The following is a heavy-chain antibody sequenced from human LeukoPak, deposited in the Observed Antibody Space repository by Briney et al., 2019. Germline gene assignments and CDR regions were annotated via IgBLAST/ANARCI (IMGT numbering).Heavy chain of an antibody. D-gene: IGHD6-13*01. V-gene: IGHV5-51*01. Sequence: GASLKISCKGSGYSFTSYWIGWLRHPPGKGQERMGIIYPGDSDTRYSPSFQGQVTISADKSISTAYLQWSSLKASDTAMYYCARRYSSSWYDVDYWGQGTLVTVSS. CDR1: GYSFTSYW. CDR3: ARRYSSSWYDVDY. CDR2: IYPGDSDT. J-gene: IGHJ4*02.